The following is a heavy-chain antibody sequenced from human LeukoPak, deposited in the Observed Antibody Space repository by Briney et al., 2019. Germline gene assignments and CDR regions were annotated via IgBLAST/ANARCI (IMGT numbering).Heavy chain of an antibody. CDR1: GGSISSSSYY. J-gene: IGHJ4*02. D-gene: IGHD1-26*01. V-gene: IGHV4-39*01. Sequence: PSETLALTCTVSGGSISSSSYYWGWIRQPPGKGLEWIGSIYYSGSTYYNPSLKSRVTISVDTSKNQFSLKLSSVTAADTAVYYCASYRYSGSYTFDYWGQGTLVTVSS. CDR3: ASYRYSGSYTFDY. CDR2: IYYSGST.